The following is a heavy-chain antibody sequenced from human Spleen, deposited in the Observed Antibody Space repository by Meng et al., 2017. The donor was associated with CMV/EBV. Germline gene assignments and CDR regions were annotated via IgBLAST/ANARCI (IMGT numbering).Heavy chain of an antibody. D-gene: IGHD6-19*01. CDR3: ARDLAVAGTGRFDY. CDR1: GGSISSYY. Sequence: GSLRLSCTVSGGSISSYYWSWIRQPPGKGLEWIGEINHSGSTNYNPSLKSRVTISVDTSKNQFSLKLTSATAADTAVYYCARDLAVAGTGRFDYWGQGTLVTVSS. CDR2: INHSGST. J-gene: IGHJ4*02. V-gene: IGHV4-34*01.